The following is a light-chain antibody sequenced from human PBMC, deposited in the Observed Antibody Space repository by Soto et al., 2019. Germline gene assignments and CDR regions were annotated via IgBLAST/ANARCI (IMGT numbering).Light chain of an antibody. CDR1: SSDVGGYNY. Sequence: QSVLTQPASVSGSPGQSITISCTGTSSDVGGYNYVSWYQQHPGKAPKLMIYDVSNRPSGVSNRFSGSKSGNTASLTISGRQAEDEADYYCSSDTSSSTPVVFGGGTKLTVL. CDR2: DVS. J-gene: IGLJ2*01. CDR3: SSDTSSSTPVV. V-gene: IGLV2-14*01.